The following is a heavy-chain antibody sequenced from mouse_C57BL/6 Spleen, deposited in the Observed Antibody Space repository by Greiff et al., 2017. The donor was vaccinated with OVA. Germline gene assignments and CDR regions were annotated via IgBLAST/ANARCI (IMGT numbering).Heavy chain of an antibody. Sequence: VQLQQSGPGLVQPSQSLSITCTVSGFSLTSYGVHWVRQSPGKGLEWLGVIWRGGSTDYNAAFMSRLGITKDNSKSQVFFKMNSLQADDTAIYYCAKKANWDVGAMDYWGQGTSVTVSS. CDR3: AKKANWDVGAMDY. D-gene: IGHD4-1*01. CDR1: GFSLTSYG. V-gene: IGHV2-5*01. J-gene: IGHJ4*01. CDR2: IWRGGST.